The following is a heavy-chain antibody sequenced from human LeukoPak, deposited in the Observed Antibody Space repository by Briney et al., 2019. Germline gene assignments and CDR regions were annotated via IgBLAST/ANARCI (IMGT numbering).Heavy chain of an antibody. CDR3: ARVHSGYESGANWFDP. CDR1: GGSISSYY. CDR2: IYYSGST. D-gene: IGHD5-12*01. Sequence: SETLSLTCTVSGGSISSYYWSWIRQPPGKGLEWIGHIYYSGSTNYNPSLKSRLTISVDTSKNQFPLKLSSVTAADTAVYYCARVHSGYESGANWFDPWGQGTLVTVSS. V-gene: IGHV4-59*01. J-gene: IGHJ5*02.